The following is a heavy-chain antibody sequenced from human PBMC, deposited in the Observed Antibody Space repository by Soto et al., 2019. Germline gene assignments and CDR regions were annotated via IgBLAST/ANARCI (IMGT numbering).Heavy chain of an antibody. J-gene: IGHJ5*02. CDR3: AKGDNLGPKTGYAFDP. Sequence: PSQTLSLICAISGDSVSSNTASWNWIRQSPSRGLEWLGRTYFRSKWYNDYAVSVKSRIIINPDTSNNQFSLQLNSVTPEDTAVYFCAKGDNLGPKTGYAFDPWGQGIMVTVSS. D-gene: IGHD5-12*01. V-gene: IGHV6-1*01. CDR1: GDSVSSNTAS. CDR2: TYFRSKWYN.